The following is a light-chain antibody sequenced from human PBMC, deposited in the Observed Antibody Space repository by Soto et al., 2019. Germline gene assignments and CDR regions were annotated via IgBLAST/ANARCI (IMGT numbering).Light chain of an antibody. Sequence: DIQMTQSPSAMSASVGDRVTISCRASQGIGNYLAWFQQKPGKVPKRLIYGISSLQSGVPSRFSGSGSGTEFTLTINSLQPEDVATYYCLQSSRYPWTFGQGTKVDI. CDR3: LQSSRYPWT. CDR2: GIS. CDR1: QGIGNY. V-gene: IGKV1-17*03. J-gene: IGKJ1*01.